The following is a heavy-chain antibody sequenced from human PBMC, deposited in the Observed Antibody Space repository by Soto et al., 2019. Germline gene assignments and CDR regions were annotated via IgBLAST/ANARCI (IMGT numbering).Heavy chain of an antibody. CDR2: INHSGST. CDR1: DESLSGYY. J-gene: IGHJ1*01. CDR3: GRDPTSTPF. V-gene: IGHV4-34*01. Sequence: TLYLTCAVYDESLSGYYMSWIRQPPGKGLEWIGEINHSGSTNYNPSLKSRVTISVDTSKNQFSLKLSSVTAADTAVYYCGRDPTSTPFWGQGTLVTVSS.